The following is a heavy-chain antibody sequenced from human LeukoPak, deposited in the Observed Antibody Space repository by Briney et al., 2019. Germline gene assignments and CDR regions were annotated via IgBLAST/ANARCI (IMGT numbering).Heavy chain of an antibody. J-gene: IGHJ6*02. Sequence: GGSLTLPCVASGFTFSSYWMHWVRQDPRKGLVWVSRINGDGRNINYADSVRGRFTISRDNAKNTLYLQMNTLRVEDTAVYYCTRDLMDYDVSTGLHHYYMDVWGQGTTVTVSS. CDR1: GFTFSSYW. CDR3: TRDLMDYDVSTGLHHYYMDV. CDR2: INGDGRNI. V-gene: IGHV3-74*01. D-gene: IGHD3-9*01.